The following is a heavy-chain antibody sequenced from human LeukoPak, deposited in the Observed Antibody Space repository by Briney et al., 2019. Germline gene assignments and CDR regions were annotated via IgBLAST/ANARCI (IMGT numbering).Heavy chain of an antibody. CDR2: ISYDGSTQ. CDR3: VRDHSTAFDS. J-gene: IGHJ4*02. CDR1: XXXXXXNX. Sequence: GGSLRXXXXXSXXXXXXNXXHWVRXVPGKGLEWVAVISYDGSTQYYADSVKGRFFISRDDSSSTLFLQMNSLRPEDTAVYFCVRDHSTAFDSWGQGTLVTVSS. V-gene: IGHV3-30*03.